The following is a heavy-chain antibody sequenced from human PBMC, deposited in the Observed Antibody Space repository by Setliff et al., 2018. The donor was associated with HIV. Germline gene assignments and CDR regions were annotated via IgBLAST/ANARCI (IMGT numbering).Heavy chain of an antibody. CDR2: IYHIGST. D-gene: IGHD3-22*01. CDR3: ARGYYYDSSGYWVY. V-gene: IGHV4-4*02. Sequence: SETLSLTCAVSGGSISSNKWWRWVRQPPGKGLEWSGEIYHIGSTYYNPSLKSRVTISVDTSKNQFSLKLSSVTAADTAVYYCARGYYYDSSGYWVYWGQGTLVTVSS. CDR1: GGSISSNKW. J-gene: IGHJ4*02.